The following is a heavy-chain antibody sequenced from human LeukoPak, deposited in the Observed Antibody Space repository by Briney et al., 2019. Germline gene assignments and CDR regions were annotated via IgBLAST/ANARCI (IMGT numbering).Heavy chain of an antibody. D-gene: IGHD2/OR15-2a*01. CDR1: GFTFSNCA. V-gene: IGHV3-23*01. Sequence: GGSLRLPCAASGFTFSNCAMTWVRQAPGKGLEWVSVISGTGGTTYYADSVRGRFTISRDNAKNSLFLQMNTLRAEDTAVYYCARVRYYEDVWGQGTTVTVSS. CDR2: ISGTGGTT. CDR3: ARVRYYEDV. J-gene: IGHJ6*02.